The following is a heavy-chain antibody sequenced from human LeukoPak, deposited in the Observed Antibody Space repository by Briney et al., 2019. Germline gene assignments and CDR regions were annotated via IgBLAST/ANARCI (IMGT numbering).Heavy chain of an antibody. CDR2: FRGSGGST. CDR3: AKTNSYDNYYYMDV. J-gene: IGHJ6*03. V-gene: IGHV3-23*01. Sequence: GGSLRLSCAAAGFTVSSNYMSGVGRAQGKGLDGVSVFRGSGGSTYYADSVKGRFTISRDNSRNTLYLQMNSLRAEDTAIYYCAKTNSYDNYYYMDVWGKGTTVTISS. D-gene: IGHD3-22*01. CDR1: GFTVSSNY.